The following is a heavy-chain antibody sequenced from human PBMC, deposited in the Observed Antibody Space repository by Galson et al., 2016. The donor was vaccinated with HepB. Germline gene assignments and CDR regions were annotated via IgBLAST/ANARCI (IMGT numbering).Heavy chain of an antibody. D-gene: IGHD2-8*01. CDR2: INPSGGST. Sequence: SVKVSCKASGYTFTSNFIHWVRQAPGQGLEWMGIINPSGGSTFYTQKFQGRVIMTSDTSTTTVHLEVASLRFEDTAVYYCARGQYGFDYWGQGTLVTVSS. CDR1: GYTFTSNF. CDR3: ARGQYGFDY. J-gene: IGHJ4*02. V-gene: IGHV1-46*01.